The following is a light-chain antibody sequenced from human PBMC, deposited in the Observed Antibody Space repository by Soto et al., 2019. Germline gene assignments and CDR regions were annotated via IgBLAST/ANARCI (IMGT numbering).Light chain of an antibody. CDR1: QGIANW. J-gene: IGKJ4*01. Sequence: DIQMTQSPSSVSASVGDGVTITCRASQGIANWLAWYQQKPGKAPKLLMYAASTLQSGVPSRFSGRGSGTDFTLTIRSRQPEDFATYYCHQADSFPLTFGGGT. V-gene: IGKV1-12*01. CDR3: HQADSFPLT. CDR2: AAS.